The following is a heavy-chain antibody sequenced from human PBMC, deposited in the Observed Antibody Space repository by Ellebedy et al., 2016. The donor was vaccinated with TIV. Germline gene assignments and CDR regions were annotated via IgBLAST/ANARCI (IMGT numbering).Heavy chain of an antibody. CDR2: ISSSSSYI. V-gene: IGHV3-21*01. J-gene: IGHJ4*02. D-gene: IGHD2-21*01. CDR1: GFTFSSYS. Sequence: GESLKISCAASGFTFSSYSMNWVRQAPGKGLEWVSSISSSSSYIYYADSVKGRFTISRDNAKNSRYLQMNSLRAEDTAVYYCASGCTYCGGDWGQGTLVTVSS. CDR3: ASGCTYCGGD.